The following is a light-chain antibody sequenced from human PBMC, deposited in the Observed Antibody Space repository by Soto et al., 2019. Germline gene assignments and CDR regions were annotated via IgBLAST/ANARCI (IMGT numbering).Light chain of an antibody. V-gene: IGKV1-39*01. CDR1: QSISSY. J-gene: IGKJ1*01. CDR2: AAS. Sequence: DIQVTQSPSSLSASIGDRVTITCRASQSISSYLNWYQQKQGKAPKLLIYAASSLQSGVPSRFSGSGSGTAFTLTISSLQPEDFATYSCQQSYTTPWTFGQGTKVDIK. CDR3: QQSYTTPWT.